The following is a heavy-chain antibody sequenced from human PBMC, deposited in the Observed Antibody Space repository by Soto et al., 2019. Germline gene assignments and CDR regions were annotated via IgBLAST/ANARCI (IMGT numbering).Heavy chain of an antibody. V-gene: IGHV4-31*03. J-gene: IGHJ6*02. CDR2: IYYSGST. CDR3: APDNFGPRLGGGMDD. Sequence: PSETLSLTCTVSGGSISSGGYYWNWIRQHPGKGLEWIGYIYYSGSTYYNPSLKSRLTISVDTSKNQFSLKLTSVTAADTALYYPAPDNFGPRLGGGMDDLGPGT. D-gene: IGHD3-16*01. CDR1: GGSISSGGYY.